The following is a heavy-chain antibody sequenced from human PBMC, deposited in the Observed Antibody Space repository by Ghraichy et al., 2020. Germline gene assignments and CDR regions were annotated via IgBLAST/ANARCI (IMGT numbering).Heavy chain of an antibody. D-gene: IGHD6-19*01. CDR2: IYYSRST. V-gene: IGHV4-39*01. Sequence: SETLSLTCTVSGGSISSSSYYWGWIRQPPGKGLEWIGSIYYSRSTYYNPSLKSRVTISVDTSKNQFSLKLSSVTAADTAVYYCARAAYSSGWSRKYYGMDVWGQGTTVTVSS. J-gene: IGHJ6*02. CDR3: ARAAYSSGWSRKYYGMDV. CDR1: GGSISSSSYY.